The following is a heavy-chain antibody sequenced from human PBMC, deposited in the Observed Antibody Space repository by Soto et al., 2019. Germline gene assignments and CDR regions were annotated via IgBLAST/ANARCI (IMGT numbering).Heavy chain of an antibody. CDR2: SSSNSAYI. Sequence: RLSXAACGVRVWSFTINGIRQDPGKALEWVSTSSSNSAYIYYTDALRGRFTISRDNVKNSLHLQMNCLRAEDTAVYYCTRDASRDSSSPSCFDPWGPGTLVTVPS. CDR1: GVRVWSFT. CDR3: TRDASRDSSSPSCFDP. D-gene: IGHD6-13*01. J-gene: IGHJ5*02. V-gene: IGHV3-21*01.